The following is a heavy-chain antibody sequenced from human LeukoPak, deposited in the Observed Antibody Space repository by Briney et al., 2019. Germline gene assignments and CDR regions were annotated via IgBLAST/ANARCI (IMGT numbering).Heavy chain of an antibody. CDR2: ISGSSGYK. D-gene: IGHD6-19*01. CDR3: ARQNSYNSDRMDV. V-gene: IGHV3-21*01. Sequence: GGSLRLSCAGSGFTFSAHTMNWVRQAPGKGLEWVSPISGSSGYKYYADSMKGRFTISRDNGNNSLYLQMNSLGAEDTAVYYCARQNSYNSDRMDVWGQGTTVTVSS. J-gene: IGHJ6*02. CDR1: GFTFSAHT.